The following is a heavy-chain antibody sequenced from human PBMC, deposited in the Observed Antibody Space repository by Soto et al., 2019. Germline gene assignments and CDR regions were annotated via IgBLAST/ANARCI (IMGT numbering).Heavy chain of an antibody. Sequence: SVKVSCKASGGTFSSYAISWVRQAPGQGLEWMGGIIPIFGTANYAQKFQGRVTITADESTSTAYMELSSLRSEDTAVYYCARDYDFWSGPSPLMDVWGQGTRVTVSS. V-gene: IGHV1-69*13. CDR2: IIPIFGTA. D-gene: IGHD3-3*01. J-gene: IGHJ6*02. CDR3: ARDYDFWSGPSPLMDV. CDR1: GGTFSSYA.